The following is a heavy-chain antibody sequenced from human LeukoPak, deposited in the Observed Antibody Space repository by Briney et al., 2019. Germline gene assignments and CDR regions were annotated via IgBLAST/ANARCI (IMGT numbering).Heavy chain of an antibody. D-gene: IGHD2-2*01. Sequence: SVKVSCKASGYTFTSYGISWVRQAPGQGLEWMGGIIPIFGTASYAQKFQGRVTITADESTSTAYMELSSLRSEDTAVYYCARDPLYCSSTSCSVDYWGQGTLVTVSS. V-gene: IGHV1-69*13. CDR3: ARDPLYCSSTSCSVDY. CDR2: IIPIFGTA. CDR1: GYTFTSYG. J-gene: IGHJ4*02.